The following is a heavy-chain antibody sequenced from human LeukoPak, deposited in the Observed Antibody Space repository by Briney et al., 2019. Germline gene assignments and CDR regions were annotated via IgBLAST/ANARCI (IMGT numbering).Heavy chain of an antibody. V-gene: IGHV3-74*01. D-gene: IGHD3-22*01. CDR2: IASDGSST. CDR3: ARLSDSSGTPRSDY. Sequence: GGSLRLSCAASGFTFSSYWMNWVRQAPGKGLVWVSRIASDGSSTTYADSVKGRFSISRDNAKNSLHLQMNSLRAEDTAVYYCARLSDSSGTPRSDYWGQGTPVTVSS. CDR1: GFTFSSYW. J-gene: IGHJ4*02.